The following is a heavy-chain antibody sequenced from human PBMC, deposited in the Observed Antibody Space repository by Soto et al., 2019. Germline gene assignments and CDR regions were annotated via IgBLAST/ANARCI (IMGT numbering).Heavy chain of an antibody. Sequence: SETLSLTCTVSGGSISSGEYYWSWIRQPPGKGLEWIGYIYYSGSTYYNPSLKSRVTISVDTSKNQFSLKLSSVTAADTAVYYCARATTVVTPSEYWGQGTLVTVSS. J-gene: IGHJ4*02. V-gene: IGHV4-30-4*01. CDR1: GGSISSGEYY. D-gene: IGHD4-17*01. CDR3: ARATTVVTPSEY. CDR2: IYYSGST.